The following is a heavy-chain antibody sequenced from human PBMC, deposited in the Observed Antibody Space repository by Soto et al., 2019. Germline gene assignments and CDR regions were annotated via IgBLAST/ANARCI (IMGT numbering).Heavy chain of an antibody. Sequence: QITLKESGPTRVRPTQTLTLTCTFSGFSLSTSGVGVGWIRQPPGKALERLALIYWDDDKRYNPSLKSRLTITKDTSNNQVVLTLTNVDPVDTATYYCAHRAALQSNWNGGSFDFWGQGALVTVSS. V-gene: IGHV2-5*02. J-gene: IGHJ4*02. CDR2: IYWDDDK. CDR1: GFSLSTSGVG. CDR3: AHRAALQSNWNGGSFDF. D-gene: IGHD1-1*01.